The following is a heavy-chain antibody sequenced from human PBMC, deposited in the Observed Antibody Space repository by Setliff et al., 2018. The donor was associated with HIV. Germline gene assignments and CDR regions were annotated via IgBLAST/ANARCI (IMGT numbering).Heavy chain of an antibody. Sequence: SGYTFTSCFMHWVRQAPGQGLEYMGIINPSDGTTDYTQKFQDRVTMTSDTSTSTVYMELRSLRSEDTAIYYCVKEYHTEVTDTRVANYFDYWGQGTLVTVSS. V-gene: IGHV1-46*01. CDR3: VKEYHTEVTDTRVANYFDY. CDR1: GYTFTSCF. D-gene: IGHD4-4*01. J-gene: IGHJ4*02. CDR2: INPSDGTT.